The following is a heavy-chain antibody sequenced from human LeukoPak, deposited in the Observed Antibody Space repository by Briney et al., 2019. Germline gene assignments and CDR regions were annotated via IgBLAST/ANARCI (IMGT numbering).Heavy chain of an antibody. D-gene: IGHD1-26*01. CDR3: GRGAGGSYYLDY. V-gene: IGHV3-74*01. CDR2: INFDGSTT. J-gene: IGHJ4*02. Sequence: PGGSLRLSCAASGFTFSSYAMSWVRRAPGKGLVWVSRINFDGSTTNYADSVKGRFTISRDNAKNTLYLQMNSLRAEDTAVYYCGRGAGGSYYLDYWGQGALVTVSS. CDR1: GFTFSSYA.